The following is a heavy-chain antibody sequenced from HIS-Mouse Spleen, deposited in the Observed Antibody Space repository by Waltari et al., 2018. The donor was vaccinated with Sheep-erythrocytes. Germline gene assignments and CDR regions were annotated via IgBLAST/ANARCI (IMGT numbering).Heavy chain of an antibody. V-gene: IGHV3-21*01. CDR1: GFTFSSYS. CDR2: ISSSSMYI. CDR3: ARDTGTDACDI. J-gene: IGHJ3*02. D-gene: IGHD1-1*01. Sequence: EVQLVESGGGLVKPGGSLRLSFAASGFTFSSYSMNWVRHAPGKGFGCVSFISSSSMYIYYADAVPGRFTNSRNTAKNSLSLQMNSLRAEDTAVYDFARDTGTDACDIWRQGTMVTVSS.